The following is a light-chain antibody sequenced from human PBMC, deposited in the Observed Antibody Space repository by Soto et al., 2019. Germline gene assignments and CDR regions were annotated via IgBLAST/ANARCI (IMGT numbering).Light chain of an antibody. J-gene: IGLJ3*02. V-gene: IGLV2-8*01. CDR2: EVN. CDR1: SSDVGGYNY. Sequence: QSALTQPPSASGSPGQSVTISCTGSSSDVGGYNYVSWYQHHPGKAPRLMIYEVNKRPSGVPDCFSGSKSGNTASLTVSGLQAEDEADYYCSSYVGSNRGVFGGGTKVTVL. CDR3: SSYVGSNRGV.